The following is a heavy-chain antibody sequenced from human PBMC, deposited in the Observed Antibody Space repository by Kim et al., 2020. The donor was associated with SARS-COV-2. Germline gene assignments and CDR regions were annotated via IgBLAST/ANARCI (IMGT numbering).Heavy chain of an antibody. CDR2: SSSTI. CDR3: ARVGDYDY. V-gene: IGHV3-48*02. Sequence: SSSTINYADSVKGRFTISRDNAKNSLYLQMNSLRDEDTAVYYCARVGDYDYWGQGTLVTVSS. J-gene: IGHJ4*02. D-gene: IGHD4-17*01.